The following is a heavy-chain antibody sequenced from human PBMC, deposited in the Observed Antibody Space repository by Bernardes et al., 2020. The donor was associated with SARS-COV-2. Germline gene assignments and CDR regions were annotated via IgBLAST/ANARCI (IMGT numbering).Heavy chain of an antibody. D-gene: IGHD3-3*01. V-gene: IGHV4-31*03. CDR2: IYYSGST. Sequence: SETLSLTCTVSGGSISSGGYYWSWIRQHPGKGLEWIGYIYYSGSTYYNPSLKSRVTISVDTSKNQFSLKLSSVTAADTAVYYCARAGGERTIFGVVIIHFDYWGQGTLVTVSS. CDR1: GGSISSGGYY. CDR3: ARAGGERTIFGVVIIHFDY. J-gene: IGHJ4*02.